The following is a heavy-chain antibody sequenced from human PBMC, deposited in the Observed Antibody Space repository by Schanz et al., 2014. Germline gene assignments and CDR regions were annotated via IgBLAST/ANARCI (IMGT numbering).Heavy chain of an antibody. J-gene: IGHJ4*02. CDR2: ITNKPNNYNT. CDR1: GLTFSDYY. CDR3: VRLGVHDY. V-gene: IGHV3-72*01. Sequence: VQLVESGGGLVKPGGSLRLSCAASGLTFSDYYMSWIRQAPGKGLEWVGRITNKPNNYNTEYAASVKGRFTISRDDSRNSLYLQMSSLKTEDTAVYYCVRLGVHDYWGQGTLVTVSA.